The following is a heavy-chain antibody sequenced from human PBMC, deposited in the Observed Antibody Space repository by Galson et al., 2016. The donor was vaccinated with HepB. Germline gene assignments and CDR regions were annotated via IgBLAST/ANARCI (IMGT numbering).Heavy chain of an antibody. D-gene: IGHD2-15*01. Sequence: SLRLSCAASGFTVSNSYMTWVRQAPGKGLEWVSVIYSGGNTRYADSVKGRFTVSRHTSNNTLLLQMNSLRVEDTAVYYCATHPGQVGGNFWGQGTLVTVSS. CDR1: GFTVSNSY. V-gene: IGHV3-53*04. CDR2: IYSGGNT. CDR3: ATHPGQVGGNF. J-gene: IGHJ4*02.